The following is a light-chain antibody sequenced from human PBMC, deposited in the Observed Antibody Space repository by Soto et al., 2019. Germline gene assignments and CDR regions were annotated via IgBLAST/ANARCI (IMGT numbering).Light chain of an antibody. CDR3: QQYGSSPLIS. CDR1: QSVGNN. J-gene: IGKJ5*01. V-gene: IGKV3-20*01. CDR2: GAS. Sequence: EIGLTQSPGTLSFSPGERATLSCRASQSVGNNLAWYQQKPGQAPRLLIFGASKRATGIPDRFSGSGSGRDFTLTISGLEPEDFAVYYCQQYGSSPLISFGQGTRLEIK.